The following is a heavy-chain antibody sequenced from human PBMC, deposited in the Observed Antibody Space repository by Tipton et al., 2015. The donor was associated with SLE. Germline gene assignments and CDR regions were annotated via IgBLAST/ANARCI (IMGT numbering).Heavy chain of an antibody. CDR2: ISSSGDTI. CDR3: AKDYGPGFFDY. V-gene: IGHV3-48*03. D-gene: IGHD3-10*01. J-gene: IGHJ4*02. CDR1: GFTFSSYE. Sequence: SLRLSCAASGFTFSSYEMNWVRQAPGKGLEWISYISSSGDTIYYADSVKGRFTISRDNAKNSLYLQMSSLRAEDTAVYYCAKDYGPGFFDYWGQGTLVTVSS.